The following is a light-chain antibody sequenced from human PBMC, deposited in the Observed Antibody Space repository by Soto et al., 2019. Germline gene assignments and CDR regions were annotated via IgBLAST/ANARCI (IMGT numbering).Light chain of an antibody. CDR3: SSYTSSSTLI. V-gene: IGLV2-14*03. Sequence: QSALTQPASVSGSPGQSITISCTGTSSDVGAYDYVSWYQQHPGKAPKLMIYDVINRPSGASNRFSGSKSGNTPSLTISGLQAEDEADYYCSSYTSSSTLIFGTGTKVTVL. CDR1: SSDVGAYDY. J-gene: IGLJ1*01. CDR2: DVI.